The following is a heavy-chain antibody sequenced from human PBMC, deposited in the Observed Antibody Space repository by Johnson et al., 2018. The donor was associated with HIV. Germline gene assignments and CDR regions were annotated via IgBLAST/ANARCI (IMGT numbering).Heavy chain of an antibody. CDR2: ISRGGSSASVI. J-gene: IGHJ3*02. D-gene: IGHD4-17*01. CDR1: GFSFSDYF. Sequence: QVQLVESGGGLVKPGGSLRLSCAASGFSFSDYFVSWIRQAPGKGLEWVSYISRGGSSASVIYYADSVKGRFTISRENAKNSVYLQMSSLRSDDTAVYYGASDYGDYDHAFDIWGRGTVVTVTS. V-gene: IGHV3-11*04. CDR3: ASDYGDYDHAFDI.